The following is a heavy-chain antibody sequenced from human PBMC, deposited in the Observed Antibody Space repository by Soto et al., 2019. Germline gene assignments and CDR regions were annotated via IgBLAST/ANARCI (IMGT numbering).Heavy chain of an antibody. J-gene: IGHJ6*04. V-gene: IGHV1-69*12. CDR3: MDV. Sequence: QVQLVQSGAEVKKPGSSVKVSCKASGGSLTNYGVSWVRQAPGQGLEWMGEIIPVFGTANYAQKFQGRVTIAADEDNAVYYCARGDDTKLGVTNYYGMDVWGKGNTVTVSS. D-gene: IGHD3-10*01. CDR2: IIPVFGTA. CDR1: GGSLTNYG.